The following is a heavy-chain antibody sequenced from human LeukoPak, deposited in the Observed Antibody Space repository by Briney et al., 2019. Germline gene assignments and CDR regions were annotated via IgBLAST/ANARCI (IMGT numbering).Heavy chain of an antibody. D-gene: IGHD3-10*01. CDR3: ARHSNYGSGSYYRYWCDP. J-gene: IGHJ5*02. V-gene: IGHV4-59*08. CDR1: GGSISSYY. Sequence: PSETLSLTCTASGGSISSYYWSWIRQPPGKGLEWIGYIYYSGGTNYNPSLKSRVTISLDTSKNQFSLKLSSVTAADTAVYYCARHSNYGSGSYYRYWCDPWGQGNLVTVSS. CDR2: IYYSGGT.